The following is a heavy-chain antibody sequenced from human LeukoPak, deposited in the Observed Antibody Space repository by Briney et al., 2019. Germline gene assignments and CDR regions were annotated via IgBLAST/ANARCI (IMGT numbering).Heavy chain of an antibody. CDR3: ARVGPYCSGGSCYYSWFDP. CDR1: GGSISSGDYY. J-gene: IGHJ5*02. D-gene: IGHD2-15*01. V-gene: IGHV4-30-4*01. Sequence: LQTLSLTCTVSGGSISSGDYYWSWIRQPPGKGLEWIGYIYYSGSTYYNPSLKSRVTISVDTSKNQFSLKLSSVTAADTAVYYCARVGPYCSGGSCYYSWFDPWGQGTLVTVSS. CDR2: IYYSGST.